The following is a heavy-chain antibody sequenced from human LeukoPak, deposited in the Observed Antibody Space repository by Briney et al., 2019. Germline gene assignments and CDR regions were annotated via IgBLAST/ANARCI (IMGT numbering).Heavy chain of an antibody. CDR3: ARDPPFRSGWSQNLFDH. CDR2: ISYDGGNI. D-gene: IGHD6-19*01. J-gene: IGHJ4*02. CDR1: GFSFGDFA. Sequence: GGPLRLSCAPSGFSFGDFAMHLVRQAPAKGLDWVALISYDGGNIYYADSVRGRFTISRDNSKNMLFLHMNSLRPEDTAVYYCARDPPFRSGWSQNLFDHWGQGTLVTVSS. V-gene: IGHV3-30*04.